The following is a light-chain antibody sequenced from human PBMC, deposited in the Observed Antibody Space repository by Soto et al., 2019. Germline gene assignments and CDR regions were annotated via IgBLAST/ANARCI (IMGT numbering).Light chain of an antibody. CDR3: QQRSNWPPLT. V-gene: IGKV3-11*01. J-gene: IGKJ4*01. CDR1: QSVSSSY. CDR2: DAS. Sequence: EIVLTQSPGTLSLSPGERATLSCRASQSVSSSYLAWYQQKPGQAPRLLIYDASNRANGIPASFSGSGSWTDLTLTISSLEPEDFAVYDCQQRSNWPPLTFGGGTKVDIK.